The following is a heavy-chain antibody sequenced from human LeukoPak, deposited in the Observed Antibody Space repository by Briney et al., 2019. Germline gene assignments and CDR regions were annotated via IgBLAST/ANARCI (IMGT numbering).Heavy chain of an antibody. CDR2: INASGRT. CDR1: GGSINNYY. CDR3: AREYGDFDY. Sequence: SETLSLTCTVSGGSINNYYWSWIRQPAGKGLEWIGRINASGRTNYNPSHKSRVTMSVDTSKNQFSLKVNSVTAADTAVYYCAREYGDFDYWGQGALVTVSS. J-gene: IGHJ4*02. V-gene: IGHV4-4*07. D-gene: IGHD4-17*01.